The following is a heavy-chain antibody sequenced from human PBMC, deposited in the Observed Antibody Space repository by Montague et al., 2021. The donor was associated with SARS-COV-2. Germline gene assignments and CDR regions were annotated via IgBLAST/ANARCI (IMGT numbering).Heavy chain of an antibody. CDR3: AKDSHQGGIVVVPTARGSDGMDV. Sequence: SLSLSCAASGFSFSTYAMSWVRQAPGKGLEWVSTISGSGGGTYYADSVKGRFTISRDNSKNRLNLQMNSLRAEDTAVYYCAKDSHQGGIVVVPTARGSDGMDVWGQGTTVTGSS. CDR2: ISGSGGGT. D-gene: IGHD2-2*01. V-gene: IGHV3-23*01. CDR1: GFSFSTYA. J-gene: IGHJ6*02.